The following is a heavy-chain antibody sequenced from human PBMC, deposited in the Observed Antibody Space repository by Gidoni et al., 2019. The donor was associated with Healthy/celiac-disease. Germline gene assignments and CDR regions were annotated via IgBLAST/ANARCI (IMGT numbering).Heavy chain of an antibody. CDR1: GFPFSSHG. V-gene: IGHV3-30*18. CDR3: AKGEPVGATSLNDAFDI. Sequence: QVQLVESGGGVVQPGRSLRLSCAASGFPFSSHGMHWVRQAPGKGLEWVAVISYDGSNKYYADSVKGRFTISRDNSKNTLYLQMNSLRAEDTAVYYCAKGEPVGATSLNDAFDIWGQGTMVTVSS. CDR2: ISYDGSNK. D-gene: IGHD1-26*01. J-gene: IGHJ3*02.